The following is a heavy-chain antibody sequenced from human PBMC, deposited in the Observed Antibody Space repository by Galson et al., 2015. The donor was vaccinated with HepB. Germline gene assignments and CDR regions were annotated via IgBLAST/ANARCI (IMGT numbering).Heavy chain of an antibody. CDR1: GFTFSTYS. CDR3: ARDFGAFGSGYGMDA. J-gene: IGHJ6*02. Sequence: SLRLSCAASGFTFSTYSMNWARQAPGKGLEWVSCIGTTRSNIYYADSVKGRFTISRDNAKNSLYLQMNSLRVDDTAIYYCARDFGAFGSGYGMDAWGQGTTVTVSS. V-gene: IGHV3-21*01. CDR2: IGTTRSNI. D-gene: IGHD3-10*01.